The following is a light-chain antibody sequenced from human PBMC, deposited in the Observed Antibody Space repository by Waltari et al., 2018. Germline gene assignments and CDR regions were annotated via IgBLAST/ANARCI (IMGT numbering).Light chain of an antibody. CDR1: QSVGSSS. J-gene: IGKJ1*01. CDR2: RAS. V-gene: IGKV3-20*01. Sequence: EIVLTQSPGTASLSPGERVTLSCRASQSVGSSSLAWYQQKPGQAPRLVIYRASRRATGIPDRFSGSGSGTGCSRTISRLEPEDFAVYYCQQHGTLPATFGQGTKVEIK. CDR3: QQHGTLPAT.